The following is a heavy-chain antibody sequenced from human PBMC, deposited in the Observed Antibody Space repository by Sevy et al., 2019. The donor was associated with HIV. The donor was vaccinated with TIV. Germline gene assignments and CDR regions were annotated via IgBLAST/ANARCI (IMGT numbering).Heavy chain of an antibody. CDR1: GGSISSYY. Sequence: SETLSITCTVSGGSISSYYWSWIRQPAGKGLEWIGRIYTSGSTNYNPSLKSRVTMSVDTSKNQFSLKLSSVTAADTAVYYYARGRITFGGVIVPYYFDYRGQGTLVTVSS. CDR2: IYTSGST. CDR3: ARGRITFGGVIVPYYFDY. D-gene: IGHD3-16*02. J-gene: IGHJ4*02. V-gene: IGHV4-4*07.